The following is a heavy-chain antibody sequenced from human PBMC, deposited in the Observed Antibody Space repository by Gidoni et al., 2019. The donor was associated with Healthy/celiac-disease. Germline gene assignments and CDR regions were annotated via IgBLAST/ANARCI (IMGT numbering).Heavy chain of an antibody. CDR1: GFTFSSYG. CDR2: ISYDGSNK. V-gene: IGHV3-30*18. CDR3: AKDLGYGDYAAFDI. Sequence: QVQLVESGGGVVQPGRSLRLSCAASGFTFSSYGMHWVRQAPGKGLEWVAVISYDGSNKYYADSVKGRFTISRDNSKNTLYLQMNSLRAEDTAVYYCAKDLGYGDYAAFDIWGQGTMVTVSS. J-gene: IGHJ3*02. D-gene: IGHD4-17*01.